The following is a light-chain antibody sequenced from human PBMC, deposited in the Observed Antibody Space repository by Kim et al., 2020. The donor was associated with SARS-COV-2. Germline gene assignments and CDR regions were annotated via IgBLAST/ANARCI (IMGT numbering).Light chain of an antibody. CDR1: SRRTND. J-gene: IGLJ2*01. V-gene: IGLV3-19*01. CDR3: NSRDSNTNNMV. Sequence: AMGKTVRSTCKGDSRRTNDPSWYQRKPGQAPVVVNYGKNNRLAGIPDRFSGSISGNTASLTITGAQAEDEADYYCNSRDSNTNNMVFGGGTQLTVL. CDR2: GKN.